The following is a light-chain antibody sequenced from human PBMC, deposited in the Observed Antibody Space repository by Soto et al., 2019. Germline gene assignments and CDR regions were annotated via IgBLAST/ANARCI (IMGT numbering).Light chain of an antibody. CDR3: AAWDDSVNGPV. Sequence: QSVLTQPPSASATPGQGVSISCSGSASSIGSNAVNWYQQLPGTAPKLLIYKNSQRPSGVPDRFSGSKSGTSASLAISGLQSEDAADYYCAAWDDSVNGPVFGGGTKVTVI. CDR1: ASSIGSNA. V-gene: IGLV1-44*01. CDR2: KNS. J-gene: IGLJ3*02.